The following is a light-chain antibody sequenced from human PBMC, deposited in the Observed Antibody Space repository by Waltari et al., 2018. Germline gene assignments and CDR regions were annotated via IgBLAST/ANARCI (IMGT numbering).Light chain of an antibody. Sequence: EIVMTQSPATLSVSPGERATLSCRANESISNNLAWYQQKPGRAPRLLIYRASTGATGIPARFSGSVSGTEFTLTIGSLQSEDFAVYYCQQYNSWPRTFGQGTKVEIK. CDR3: QQYNSWPRT. CDR2: RAS. V-gene: IGKV3-15*01. J-gene: IGKJ1*01. CDR1: ESISNN.